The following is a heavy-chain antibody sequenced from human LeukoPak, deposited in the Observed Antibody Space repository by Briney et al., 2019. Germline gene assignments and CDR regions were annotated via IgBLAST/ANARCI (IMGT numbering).Heavy chain of an antibody. V-gene: IGHV4-39*07. CDR1: GGSISSTSYY. Sequence: MASETLSLTCTVSGGSISSTSYYWGWIRQPPGKGLEWIGSIYYSGSTYYNPSLKSRVAISADRSKNQFSLKLSSVTAADTAVYYCARDGDSSGWTRSDYWGQGTLVTVSS. J-gene: IGHJ4*02. D-gene: IGHD6-19*01. CDR3: ARDGDSSGWTRSDY. CDR2: IYYSGST.